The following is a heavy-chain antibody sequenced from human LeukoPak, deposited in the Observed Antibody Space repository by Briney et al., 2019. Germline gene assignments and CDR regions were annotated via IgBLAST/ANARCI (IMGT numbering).Heavy chain of an antibody. CDR1: GYTFTSYD. J-gene: IGHJ3*02. CDR3: ARGYYDSSGYCDAFDI. V-gene: IGHV1-8*01. Sequence: GASVKVSCKASGYTFTSYDINWVRQATGQGLEWMGWMNPNSGNTGYAQKFQGRVTMTRNTSISTAYMELSSLRSEDTAVYYCARGYYDSSGYCDAFDIWGQGTMVTVSS. D-gene: IGHD3-22*01. CDR2: MNPNSGNT.